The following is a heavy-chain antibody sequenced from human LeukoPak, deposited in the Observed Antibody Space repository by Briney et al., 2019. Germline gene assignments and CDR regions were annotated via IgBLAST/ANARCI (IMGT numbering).Heavy chain of an antibody. Sequence: ASVKVSCKASGYTFTGYYMHWVRQAPGQELEWMGWLSPNSGDTKFAQKFQGRVTMTRDTSISTAYMELSRLRSDVTAVYYCARATDISSWYLAYWGQGTLVTVSS. V-gene: IGHV1-2*02. CDR3: ARATDISSWYLAY. CDR1: GYTFTGYY. CDR2: LSPNSGDT. D-gene: IGHD6-13*01. J-gene: IGHJ4*02.